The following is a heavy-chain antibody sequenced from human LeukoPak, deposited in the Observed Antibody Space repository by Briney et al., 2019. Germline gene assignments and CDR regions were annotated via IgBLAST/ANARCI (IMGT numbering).Heavy chain of an antibody. CDR1: GFTFDDYT. D-gene: IGHD1-26*01. Sequence: GGSLRLSCAASGFTFDDYTMHWVRQAPGKGLEWVSLISWDGGSTYYADSVKGRFTISRDNSKNSLYLQMNSLRTGDTALYYCAKGGSYYEVDIWGQGTMVTVSS. CDR3: AKGGSYYEVDI. J-gene: IGHJ3*02. V-gene: IGHV3-43*01. CDR2: ISWDGGST.